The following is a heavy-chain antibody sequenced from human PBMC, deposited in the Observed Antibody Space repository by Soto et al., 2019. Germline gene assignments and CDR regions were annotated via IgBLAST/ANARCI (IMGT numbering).Heavy chain of an antibody. CDR2: ISYDGSNK. D-gene: IGHD3-22*01. V-gene: IGHV3-30-3*01. J-gene: IGHJ6*02. CDR1: GFTFSSYA. Sequence: PGGSLRLSCAASGFTFSSYAMHWVRQAPGKGLEWVAVISYDGSNKYYADSVKGRFTISRDNSKNTLYLQMNSLRAEDTAVYYCARDQGYYDRGYYYGMDVWGQGTTVTVSS. CDR3: ARDQGYYDRGYYYGMDV.